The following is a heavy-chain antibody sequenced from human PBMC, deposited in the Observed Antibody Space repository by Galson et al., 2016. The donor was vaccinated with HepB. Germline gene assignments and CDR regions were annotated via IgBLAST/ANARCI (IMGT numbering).Heavy chain of an antibody. CDR1: GFSFSAYE. J-gene: IGHJ4*02. V-gene: IGHV3-53*01. Sequence: SLRLSCAASGFSFSAYEMNWVRQAPGKGLQWVSVIYSGGNTFYTDSVKGRFTVSRDDRRNTLYLQMNDLRAEDTAVYYCATSIGYYDSSGTPRAFDNWGQGTLVTVSS. CDR3: ATSIGYYDSSGTPRAFDN. CDR2: IYSGGNT. D-gene: IGHD3-22*01.